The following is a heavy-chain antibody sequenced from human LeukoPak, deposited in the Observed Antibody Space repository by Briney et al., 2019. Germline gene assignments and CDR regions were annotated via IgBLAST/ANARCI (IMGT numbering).Heavy chain of an antibody. CDR3: ARGHLENRFLEWLLNGWFDP. V-gene: IGHV4-34*01. D-gene: IGHD3-3*01. Sequence: SETLSLTCAVYGGSFSGYYWSWIRQPPGKGLEWIGEINHSGSTNYNPSLKSRVTISVDTSKNQFSLKLSSVTAADTAVYYCARGHLENRFLEWLLNGWFDPWGQGNRVTVSS. J-gene: IGHJ5*02. CDR1: GGSFSGYY. CDR2: INHSGST.